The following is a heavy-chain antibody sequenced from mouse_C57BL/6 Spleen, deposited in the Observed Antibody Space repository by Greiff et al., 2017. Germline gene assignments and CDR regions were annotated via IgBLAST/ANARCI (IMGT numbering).Heavy chain of an antibody. J-gene: IGHJ3*01. D-gene: IGHD1-1*01. CDR1: GFTFSSYA. CDR2: ISDGGSYT. CDR3: GGITTVVGAY. Sequence: EVPLVESGGGLVKPGGSLKLSCAASGFTFSSYAMSWVRLTPEKMLEWVATISDGGSYTYYPDNVKGRFTIYRDNAKNNLYLQMSHLKSEAAAMYYCGGITTVVGAYWGQGTLVTVSA. V-gene: IGHV5-4*01.